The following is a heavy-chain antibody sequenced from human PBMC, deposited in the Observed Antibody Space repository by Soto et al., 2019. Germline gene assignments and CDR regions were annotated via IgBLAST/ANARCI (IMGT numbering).Heavy chain of an antibody. CDR1: GFSLSTSGVG. Sequence: SGPTLVNPTHTLTLTCTFSGFSLSTSGVGVGWIRQPPGKALEWLALIYWNDDKRYSPSLKSRLTITKDTSKNQVVLTMTNMDPVDTATYYCAHSKIPIAVAGRGLYYGMDVWGQGTTVTVSS. J-gene: IGHJ6*02. D-gene: IGHD6-19*01. CDR2: IYWNDDK. V-gene: IGHV2-5*01. CDR3: AHSKIPIAVAGRGLYYGMDV.